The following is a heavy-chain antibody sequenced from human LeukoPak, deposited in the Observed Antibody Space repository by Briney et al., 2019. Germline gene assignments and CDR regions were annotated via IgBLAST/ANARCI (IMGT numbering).Heavy chain of an antibody. J-gene: IGHJ4*02. CDR3: AKDLSGYYDSSGYYGVKDY. Sequence: GGSLRLSCAASGFTFSSYGMHWVRQAPGKGLEWVAFIRYDGSNKYYADSVKGRFTISRDNSKNTLYLQMNSLRAEDTAVYYCAKDLSGYYDSSGYYGVKDYWGQGTLVTVSS. D-gene: IGHD3-22*01. V-gene: IGHV3-30*02. CDR1: GFTFSSYG. CDR2: IRYDGSNK.